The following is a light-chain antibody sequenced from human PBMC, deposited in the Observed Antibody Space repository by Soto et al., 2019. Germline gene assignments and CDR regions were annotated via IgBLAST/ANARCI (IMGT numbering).Light chain of an antibody. Sequence: DIVMTQSPATLSVAPGERVTFSCRASQGVSRKLAWYQHKPGQAPRLLISGASTGATGIPARFSGSGSGTEFTLTISSLQSEDCAIYYCQQYHNWPPISFGQGTRLEIK. CDR2: GAS. CDR1: QGVSRK. CDR3: QQYHNWPPIS. V-gene: IGKV3-15*01. J-gene: IGKJ5*01.